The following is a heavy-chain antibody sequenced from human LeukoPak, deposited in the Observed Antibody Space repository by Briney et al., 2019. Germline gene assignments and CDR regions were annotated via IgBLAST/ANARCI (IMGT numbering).Heavy chain of an antibody. J-gene: IGHJ4*02. CDR1: GFTFSSYA. CDR2: ISGSGGST. CDR3: AKDRRGSYGRGLDY. Sequence: PGAPLRLSCAASGFTFSSYAMSWVRQAPGKGLEWVSAISGSGGSTYYADSVKGRFTISRDNSKNTLYLQMNSLRAEDTAVYYCAKDRRGSYGRGLDYWGQGTLVTVSS. V-gene: IGHV3-23*01. D-gene: IGHD1-26*01.